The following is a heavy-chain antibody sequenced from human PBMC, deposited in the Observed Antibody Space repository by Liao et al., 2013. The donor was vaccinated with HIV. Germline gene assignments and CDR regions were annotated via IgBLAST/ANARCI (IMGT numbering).Heavy chain of an antibody. V-gene: IGHV4-34*01. CDR3: ARGSKRRRAFDI. Sequence: QAQLRPWGSGLLKPSETLSRTCAVYSGSFSGYFWTWIRQPPGKGLEWIGEINHSGRTNYNPSLKSRVTLSVDTSKNQFSLKMTSVTAADTAVYYCARGSKRRRAFDIWGPGTLVTVSS. J-gene: IGHJ3*02. CDR1: SGSFSGYF. CDR2: INHSGRT.